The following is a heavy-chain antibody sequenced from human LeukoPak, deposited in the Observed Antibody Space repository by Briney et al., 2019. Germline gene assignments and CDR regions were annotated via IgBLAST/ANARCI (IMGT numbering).Heavy chain of an antibody. CDR1: GGSISSGGYY. Sequence: SQTLSLTCTVSGGSISSGGYYWSWLRQHPGKGLEWIGNIYYSGSTYYNPSLKSRVTISVDTSKNQFSLKLSSVTAADTAVYYCAREVRVTDPSNEYYYYYYGMDVWGQGTTVTVSS. V-gene: IGHV4-31*03. D-gene: IGHD2-21*02. CDR3: AREVRVTDPSNEYYYYYYGMDV. J-gene: IGHJ6*02. CDR2: IYYSGST.